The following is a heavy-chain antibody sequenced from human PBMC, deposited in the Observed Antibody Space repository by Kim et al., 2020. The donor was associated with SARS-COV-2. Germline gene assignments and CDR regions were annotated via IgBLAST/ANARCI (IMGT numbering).Heavy chain of an antibody. V-gene: IGHV3-73*01. Sequence: GGSLRLFCAASGFTFSDSVMHWVRQASGKGLEWIARVRMKSDNYVTAYGESVRGRFTVSRDDSESMAYLQMNSLRTDDTAVYFCTRGGTGSWAFDIWGQG. CDR3: TRGGTGSWAFDI. J-gene: IGHJ3*02. D-gene: IGHD3-9*01. CDR2: VRMKSDNYVT. CDR1: GFTFSDSV.